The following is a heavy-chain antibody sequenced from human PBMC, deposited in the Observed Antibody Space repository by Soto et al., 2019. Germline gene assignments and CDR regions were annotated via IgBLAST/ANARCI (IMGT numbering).Heavy chain of an antibody. CDR1: GFTFSSYA. D-gene: IGHD2-2*02. J-gene: IGHJ4*02. Sequence: SLRLSCAASGFTFSSYAMHWVRQAPGKGLEWVAVISYDGSNKYYADSVKGRFTISRDNSKNTLYLQMNSLRAEDTAVYYCARAAIIVVVPAAIYYWGQGTLVTVSS. V-gene: IGHV3-30-3*01. CDR2: ISYDGSNK. CDR3: ARAAIIVVVPAAIYY.